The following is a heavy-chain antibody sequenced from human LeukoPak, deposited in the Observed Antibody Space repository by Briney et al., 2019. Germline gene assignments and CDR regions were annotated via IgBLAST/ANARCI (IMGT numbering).Heavy chain of an antibody. CDR1: GYTFTSYG. D-gene: IGHD1-1*01. CDR2: ISVYNGNT. J-gene: IGHJ4*02. V-gene: IGHV1-18*01. CDR3: ARAPGAGVPGNHFDY. Sequence: ASVKVSCKASGYTFTSYGISWVRQAPGQGLEWMGWISVYNGNTNYAQKLQGRVTMTTDTSTSTAYMELRSLRSDDTAVYYCARAPGAGVPGNHFDYWGQGTLVTVSS.